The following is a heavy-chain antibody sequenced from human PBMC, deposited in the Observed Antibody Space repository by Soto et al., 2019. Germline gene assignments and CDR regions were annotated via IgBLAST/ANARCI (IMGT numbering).Heavy chain of an antibody. V-gene: IGHV1-69-2*01. CDR2: VDPEDREI. J-gene: IGHJ4*02. Sequence: EVQLVQSGAEVKKPGTTVNISCKVSGYIFTDYHIHWVRQAPGGGLEWMGLVDPEDREIIYAEKFQGRVTITADTSTDTGYMELSSLRSEDTAVYYCATTGYSGKIKYFDSWGQGTLVTVSS. CDR1: GYIFTDYH. D-gene: IGHD5-12*01. CDR3: ATTGYSGKIKYFDS.